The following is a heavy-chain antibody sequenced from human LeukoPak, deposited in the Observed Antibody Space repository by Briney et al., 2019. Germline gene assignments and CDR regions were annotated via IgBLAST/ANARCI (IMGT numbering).Heavy chain of an antibody. CDR1: GFTLSGYS. CDR3: ARAVKPAAAPNYYYYYYMDV. D-gene: IGHD2-2*01. V-gene: IGHV3-21*01. Sequence: GGSLRLSCVVSGFTLSGYSMNWVRQAPGKGLEWVSSISSSSRYIYYADSVKGRFTISRDNAKNSLYLQMNSLRAEDTAVYYCARAVKPAAAPNYYYYYYMDVWGKGTTVTVSS. J-gene: IGHJ6*03. CDR2: ISSSSRYI.